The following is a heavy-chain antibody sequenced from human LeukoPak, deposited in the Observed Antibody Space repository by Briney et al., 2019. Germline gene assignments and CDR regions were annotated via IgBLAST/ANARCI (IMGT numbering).Heavy chain of an antibody. CDR2: INSDGSST. Sequence: GRSLRLSCAASGFTFSSYWMHWVRQAPGKGLVWVSRINSDGSSTSYADSVKGRLTISRDNAKNTLYPQMNSLRAEDTAVYYCASIYGGYESFDYWGQGTLVTVSS. D-gene: IGHD5-12*01. V-gene: IGHV3-74*01. CDR3: ASIYGGYESFDY. J-gene: IGHJ4*02. CDR1: GFTFSSYW.